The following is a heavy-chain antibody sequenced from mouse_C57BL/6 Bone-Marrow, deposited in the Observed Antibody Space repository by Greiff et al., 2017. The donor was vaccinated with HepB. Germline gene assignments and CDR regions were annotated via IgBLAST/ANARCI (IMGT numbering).Heavy chain of an antibody. Sequence: VQLVESGAELVRPGTSVKMSCKASGYTFTNYWIGWAKQRPGHGLEWIGDIYPGGGYTNYNEKFKGKATLTADKSSSTAYMQFSSLTSEDSAIYYCARRDYYGSSRFGAMDYWGQGTSVTVSS. J-gene: IGHJ4*01. V-gene: IGHV1-63*01. D-gene: IGHD1-1*01. CDR2: IYPGGGYT. CDR1: GYTFTNYW. CDR3: ARRDYYGSSRFGAMDY.